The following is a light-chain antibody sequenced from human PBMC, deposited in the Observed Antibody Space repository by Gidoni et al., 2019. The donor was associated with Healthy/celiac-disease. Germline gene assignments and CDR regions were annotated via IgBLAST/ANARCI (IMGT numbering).Light chain of an antibody. J-gene: IGKJ4*01. V-gene: IGKV3-11*01. CDR2: DAS. CDR1: QRVSSY. Sequence: DIVFTQSPATLSLSPGERATLSCRASQRVSSYLAWYQQKPGQAPRPLIYDASNRATGIPARFSGSGSGTDFTLTISSLEPEDFAVYYCQQRSNWPRTFGGGTKVEIK. CDR3: QQRSNWPRT.